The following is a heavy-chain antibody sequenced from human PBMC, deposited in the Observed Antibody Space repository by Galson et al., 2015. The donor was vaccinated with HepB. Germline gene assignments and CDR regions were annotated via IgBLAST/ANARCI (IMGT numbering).Heavy chain of an antibody. D-gene: IGHD5-24*01. J-gene: IGHJ3*02. V-gene: IGHV3-48*01. CDR1: GFTFSSYS. CDR3: ARDRGRWLQFRYHDAFDI. Sequence: SLRLYCAASGFTFSSYSMNWVRQAPGKGLEWVSYISSSSSTTYYADSVKGRFTISRDNAKNSLYLQMNSLRAEDTAVYYCARDRGRWLQFRYHDAFDIWGQGTMVTVSS. CDR2: ISSSSSTT.